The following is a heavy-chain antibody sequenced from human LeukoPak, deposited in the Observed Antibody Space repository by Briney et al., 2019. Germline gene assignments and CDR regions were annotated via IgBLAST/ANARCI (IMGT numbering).Heavy chain of an antibody. J-gene: IGHJ4*02. CDR2: IYYSGST. V-gene: IGHV4-31*03. CDR3: ARFANPIAVAGESRFDF. CDR1: GGSISSGGYY. Sequence: PSETLSLTCTVSGGSISSGGYYWSWIRQHPGKGLEWIGYIYYSGSTYYYPSLKSRVTISVDTSKNQFSLKLSSVTAADTAVYYCARFANPIAVAGESRFDFWGQGTLVTVSS. D-gene: IGHD6-19*01.